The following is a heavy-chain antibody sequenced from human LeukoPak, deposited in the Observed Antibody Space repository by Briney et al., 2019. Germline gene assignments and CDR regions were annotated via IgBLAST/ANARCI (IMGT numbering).Heavy chain of an antibody. V-gene: IGHV4-59*01. Sequence: PSETLSLTCTVSGCSISSYYWSWIRQPPGKGLERNGYIYYSGSTNYNPSLKSRVTISVDTSKNQFSLKLSSVTAADTAVYYCARVSVVAANLHFDYWGQGTLVTVSS. CDR1: GCSISSYY. D-gene: IGHD2-15*01. CDR2: IYYSGST. J-gene: IGHJ4*02. CDR3: ARVSVVAANLHFDY.